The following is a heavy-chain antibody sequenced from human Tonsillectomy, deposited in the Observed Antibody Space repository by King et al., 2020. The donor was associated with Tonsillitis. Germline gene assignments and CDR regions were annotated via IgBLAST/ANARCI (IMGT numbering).Heavy chain of an antibody. CDR1: GYSLTSYY. D-gene: IGHD3-22*01. V-gene: IGHV1-46*01. Sequence: VQLVESGAEVKKPGASVKVSCKASGYSLTSYYMHWVRQAPGQGLEWMGIVTPSGGCARSPEKFQDRVTMTWDTSTNTVYMELSSLRSDDTAVYYCVSAFPENFDSSGYGDYWGQGTLVIVSS. J-gene: IGHJ4*02. CDR2: VTPSGGCA. CDR3: VSAFPENFDSSGYGDY.